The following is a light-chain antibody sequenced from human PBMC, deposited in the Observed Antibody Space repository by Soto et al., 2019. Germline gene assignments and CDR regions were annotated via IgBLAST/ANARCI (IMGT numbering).Light chain of an antibody. V-gene: IGKV3-15*01. CDR3: QQYNNWRWT. Sequence: EIVMTQSPGTLSVSPGERATLSCRAGQRVSSNLAWYQQKPGQAPRLLIYGASTRATGIPARFSGSGSGTEFTLTISSLQSEDFAVYYCQQYNNWRWTFGQGTKVDIK. J-gene: IGKJ1*01. CDR1: QRVSSN. CDR2: GAS.